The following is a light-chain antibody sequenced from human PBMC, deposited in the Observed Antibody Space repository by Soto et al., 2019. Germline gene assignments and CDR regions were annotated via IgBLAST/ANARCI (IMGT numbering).Light chain of an antibody. J-gene: IGKJ4*01. Sequence: EIVMTQSPATLSVSPGEGATLSCRASQSVSSNLAWYQQKPGQAPRLLILGASTRATGIPARFSGSGSGTEFSLTISALQSEDRAIYYCQQYSNWPLTFGGGTKVGLK. CDR2: GAS. CDR1: QSVSSN. V-gene: IGKV3-15*01. CDR3: QQYSNWPLT.